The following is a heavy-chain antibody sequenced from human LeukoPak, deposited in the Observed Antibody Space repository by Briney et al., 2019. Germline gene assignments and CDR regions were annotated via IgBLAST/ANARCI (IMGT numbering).Heavy chain of an antibody. CDR1: RYTFRNYY. CDR3: ARAGSSTSCPRDY. J-gene: IGHJ4*02. Sequence: GASVTVPCKASRYTFRNYYMHWLRQAPGQGLEWIGIINPSGTNTSYAQRFQGRVTMTRDTSTGTVYMQPSSLRSEDTAVYYCARAGSSTSCPRDYWGQGTLVTVAS. D-gene: IGHD2-2*01. V-gene: IGHV1-46*01. CDR2: INPSGTNT.